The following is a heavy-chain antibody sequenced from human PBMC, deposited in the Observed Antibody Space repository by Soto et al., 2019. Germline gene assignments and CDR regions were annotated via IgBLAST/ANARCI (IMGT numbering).Heavy chain of an antibody. Sequence: GESLKISCKGSGYNFTTFWIGWVRQVPGKGPEWMGIIYPGDSETKYSPDFEGQVTISADRSTNTAYLQWRSLRASDTAMYYCARLGFPGAIYFDSWGLGTLVTVSS. J-gene: IGHJ4*02. CDR3: ARLGFPGAIYFDS. CDR1: GYNFTTFW. CDR2: IYPGDSET. V-gene: IGHV5-51*01.